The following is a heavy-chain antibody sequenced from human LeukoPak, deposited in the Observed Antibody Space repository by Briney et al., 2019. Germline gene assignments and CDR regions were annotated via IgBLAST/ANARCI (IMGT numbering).Heavy chain of an antibody. Sequence: GGSLRLSCAASGFTFSSYAMHWVRQAPGKGLEWVAVISYDGSNKYYADSVKGRFTISRDNSKNTLYLQMNSLRAEDTAVYYCARDSVGATNYIDYWGQGTLVTVSS. D-gene: IGHD1-26*01. J-gene: IGHJ4*02. CDR2: ISYDGSNK. CDR3: ARDSVGATNYIDY. V-gene: IGHV3-30-3*01. CDR1: GFTFSSYA.